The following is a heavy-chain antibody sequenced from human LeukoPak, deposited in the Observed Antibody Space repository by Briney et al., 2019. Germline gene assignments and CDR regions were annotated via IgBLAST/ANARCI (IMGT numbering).Heavy chain of an antibody. CDR3: ARKGPAAKLDY. D-gene: IGHD2-2*01. Sequence: SETLSLTCTVSGGSISGSSFYWGWIRQPPGKGLEWIGSIYYGGSTYYSASLKSRVTISVDTSKNQFSLKVSSVTAADTAVYYCARKGPAAKLDYWGQGTLVTVSS. V-gene: IGHV4-39*01. CDR2: IYYGGST. CDR1: GGSISGSSFY. J-gene: IGHJ4*02.